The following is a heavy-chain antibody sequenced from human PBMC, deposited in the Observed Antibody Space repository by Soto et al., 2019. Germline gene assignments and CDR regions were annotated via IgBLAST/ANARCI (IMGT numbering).Heavy chain of an antibody. J-gene: IGHJ4*02. CDR2: IYYAGTT. D-gene: IGHD3-22*01. V-gene: IGHV4-59*08. CDR3: TRLGGFYQALDS. Sequence: SETLSLTCTVSGGSISSYYWTWTRQPPGKGLEWIGYIYYAGTTTYNPSLKNRVTISLDTPKNHFSLKMDSVTAADTAVYYCTRLGGFYQALDSWGQGVLVTVSS. CDR1: GGSISSYY.